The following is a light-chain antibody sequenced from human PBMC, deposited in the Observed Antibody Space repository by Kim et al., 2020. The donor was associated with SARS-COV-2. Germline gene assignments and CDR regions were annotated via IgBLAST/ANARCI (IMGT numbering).Light chain of an antibody. CDR3: QQSYSTFYT. CDR2: AAS. CDR1: QSVSSY. Sequence: SASVGDRVTITCRASQSVSSYLNWYQHKSGKAPKLLIYAASSLQTGVPPRFSGSGFGTDFTLTISSLQPEDFATYYCQQSYSTFYTFGQGTKLEI. V-gene: IGKV1-39*01. J-gene: IGKJ2*01.